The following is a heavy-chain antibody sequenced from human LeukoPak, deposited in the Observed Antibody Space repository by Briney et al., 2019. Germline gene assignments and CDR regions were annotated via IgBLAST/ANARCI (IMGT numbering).Heavy chain of an antibody. CDR2: ISYDGSNK. J-gene: IGHJ6*02. V-gene: IGHV3-30-3*01. Sequence: GGSLRLSCAASGFTFSSYAMHWVRQAPGKGLEWVAVISYDGSNKYYADSVKGRFTISRDNSKNTLYLQMNSLRAEDTAVYYCARDHGMATTIYYYYGMDVWGQGTTVTVSS. CDR3: ARDHGMATTIYYYYGMDV. D-gene: IGHD5-24*01. CDR1: GFTFSSYA.